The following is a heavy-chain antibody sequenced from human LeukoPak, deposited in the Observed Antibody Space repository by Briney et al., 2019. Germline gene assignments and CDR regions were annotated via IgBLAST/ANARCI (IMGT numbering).Heavy chain of an antibody. J-gene: IGHJ4*02. D-gene: IGHD3-10*01. Sequence: PGGSLRLSRAASGFTFSTAWMSWVRQSPGTGLQWVGRISTKTDGGTTDYAAPVKGRFAISRDDSKNTLYLQMNSLNTEDTGLYYCTTGRSFWGQGTLVTVSS. CDR3: TTGRSF. V-gene: IGHV3-15*01. CDR2: ISTKTDGGTT. CDR1: GFTFSTAW.